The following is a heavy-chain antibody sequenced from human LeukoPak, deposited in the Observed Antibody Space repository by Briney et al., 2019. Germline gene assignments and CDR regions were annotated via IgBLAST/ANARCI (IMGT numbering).Heavy chain of an antibody. J-gene: IGHJ4*02. Sequence: ASVKVSCKASGYTFTGYYMHWVRQAPGQGLEWMGRINPNSGGTNYAQKFQGRVTMTRDTSISTAYMELSRLRSDDTAVYYCARDQSACDGDCYPFDYWGQGTLVTVSS. CDR2: INPNSGGT. V-gene: IGHV1-2*06. CDR1: GYTFTGYY. D-gene: IGHD2-21*02. CDR3: ARDQSACDGDCYPFDY.